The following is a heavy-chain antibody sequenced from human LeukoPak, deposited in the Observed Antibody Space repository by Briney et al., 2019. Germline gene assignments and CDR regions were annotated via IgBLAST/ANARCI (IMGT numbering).Heavy chain of an antibody. CDR2: IYTTGHA. Sequence: SVTLSLTCSVSSGSINSYYWGWVRQPAGRGLEWIGRIYTTGHADYDPSLQSRVTMSVDTSQKQFSLNLRSVTAADTAFYFCARHGYTASHFFLDYWSQGTLVTVSS. J-gene: IGHJ4*02. CDR3: ARHGYTASHFFLDY. D-gene: IGHD5-18*01. V-gene: IGHV4-4*07. CDR1: SGSINSYY.